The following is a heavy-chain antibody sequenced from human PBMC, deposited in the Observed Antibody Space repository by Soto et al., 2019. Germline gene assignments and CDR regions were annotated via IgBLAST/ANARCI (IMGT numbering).Heavy chain of an antibody. CDR1: GASISGYR. CDR3: ARVVGYYDSSGYYDRYNWFDP. Sequence: PSETLSLTCTVSGASISGYRWGWIRQPPGKGLEWIGYIYYSGSTNYSPSLKSRVTISVDTSKNQFSLKLSSVTAADTAVYYCARVVGYYDSSGYYDRYNWFDPWGQGTLVTVSS. J-gene: IGHJ5*02. CDR2: IYYSGST. V-gene: IGHV4-59*12. D-gene: IGHD3-22*01.